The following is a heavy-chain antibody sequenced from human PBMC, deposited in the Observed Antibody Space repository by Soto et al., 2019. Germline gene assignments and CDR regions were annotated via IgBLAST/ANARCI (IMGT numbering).Heavy chain of an antibody. V-gene: IGHV3-7*01. CDR2: IKPDGSEK. CDR1: GFTFSTYW. J-gene: IGHJ6*02. Sequence: PGGSLRLSCAASGFTFSTYWMSWVRQAPGKGLEWVANIKPDGSEKSYGDSAKGRFTISRDNAKNTLFLQMNSLRAEDTAVYFCVRDDDYYALDVWGQGTTVTVSS. CDR3: VRDDDYYALDV.